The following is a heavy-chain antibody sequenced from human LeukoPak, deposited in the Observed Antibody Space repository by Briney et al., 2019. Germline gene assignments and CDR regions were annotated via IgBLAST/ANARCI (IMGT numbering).Heavy chain of an antibody. J-gene: IGHJ4*02. V-gene: IGHV3-21*01. CDR1: GFTFSSYS. CDR2: ISSSSSYI. D-gene: IGHD6-6*01. CDR3: ARAGSSSFLTDY. Sequence: GGSLRLSCAASGFTFSSYSMNWVRQAPGKGLEWVSSISSSSSYIYYPDSVKGRFTISRDNAKNSLYLQMNSLRAEDTAVYYCARAGSSSFLTDYWGQGTLVTVSS.